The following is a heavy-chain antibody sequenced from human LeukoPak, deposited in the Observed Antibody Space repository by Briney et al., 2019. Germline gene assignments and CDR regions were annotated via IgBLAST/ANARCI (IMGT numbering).Heavy chain of an antibody. CDR1: GGSISSYY. J-gene: IGHJ2*01. CDR3: ARDLGPPSSVTHWYFDL. D-gene: IGHD2-21*02. Sequence: PSETLSLTCTVSGGSISSYYWSWIRQPAGKGLEWIGRIYTSGSTNYNPSLKSRVTMSVETSKNQFSLKLSSVTAADTAVYYCARDLGPPSSVTHWYFDLWGRGTLVTVSS. CDR2: IYTSGST. V-gene: IGHV4-4*07.